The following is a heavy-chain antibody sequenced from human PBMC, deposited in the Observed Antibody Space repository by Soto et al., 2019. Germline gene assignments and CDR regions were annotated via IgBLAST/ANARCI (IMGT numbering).Heavy chain of an antibody. Sequence: EVHLLESGGGLVQPGGSLRLSCAASGFTFSSYAMSWVRQGPGKGLEWVSAISGSGGSAYYADSVKGRFTISRDNSKNTLYLQMNSLRAEDTAVYYCAKRPYAYSDYYFDYWGQGSLVTVSS. V-gene: IGHV3-23*01. D-gene: IGHD4-17*01. CDR3: AKRPYAYSDYYFDY. CDR2: ISGSGGSA. J-gene: IGHJ4*02. CDR1: GFTFSSYA.